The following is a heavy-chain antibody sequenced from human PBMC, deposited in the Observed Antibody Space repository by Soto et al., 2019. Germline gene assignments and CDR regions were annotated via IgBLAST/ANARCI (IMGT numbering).Heavy chain of an antibody. J-gene: IGHJ6*02. D-gene: IGHD3-10*02. V-gene: IGHV3-11*01. CDR3: AVAWRIETVGLITMSKGMDV. Sequence: QVQLVESGGGLVKPGGSLTLSCAASGFIFRDYYISWLRQAPGKGLEWISCSSNSDRSTYYADSVTDRFTISKDNAKNLVYLHMKTLRDEVTAVYYCAVAWRIETVGLITMSKGMDVWGQGTTVTDPS. CDR2: SSNSDRST. CDR1: GFIFRDYY.